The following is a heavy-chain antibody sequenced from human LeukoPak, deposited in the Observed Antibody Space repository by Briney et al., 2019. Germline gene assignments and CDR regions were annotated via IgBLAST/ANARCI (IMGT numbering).Heavy chain of an antibody. Sequence: GSLRLSCAASGFTFSNYGMNWIRQPPGKGLEWIGEINHSGSTNYNPSLKSRVTISVDTSKNQFSLKLSSVTAADTAVYYCARGAQWLVRSFDYWGQGTLVTVSS. J-gene: IGHJ4*02. V-gene: IGHV4-34*01. CDR2: INHSGST. D-gene: IGHD6-19*01. CDR1: GFTFSNYG. CDR3: ARGAQWLVRSFDY.